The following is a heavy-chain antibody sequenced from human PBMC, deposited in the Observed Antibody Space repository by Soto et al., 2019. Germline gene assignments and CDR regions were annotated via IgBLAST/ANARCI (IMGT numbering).Heavy chain of an antibody. V-gene: IGHV3-74*01. CDR2: INSDGSST. CDR1: GFTFSSYW. J-gene: IGHJ4*02. D-gene: IGHD5-18*01. Sequence: PGGSLRLSCAASGFTFSSYWMHWVRQAPGKGLVWVSRINSDGSSTSYADSVKGRFTISRDNAKNTLYLQMNSLRAEDTAVYYCASPLRYSYGYWTMDYWGQGTLVTVSS. CDR3: ASPLRYSYGYWTMDY.